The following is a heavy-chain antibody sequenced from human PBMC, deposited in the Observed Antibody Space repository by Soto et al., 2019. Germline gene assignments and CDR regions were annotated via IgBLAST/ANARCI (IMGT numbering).Heavy chain of an antibody. CDR2: IKQDGSDE. Sequence: PGGSLRLSCAASGFIFSSYWMSWVRQAPGKGLEWVANIKQDGSDEYYVDSVKGRFTISRDNAKNSLYLQMNSLRAEDTAVYYCARPLGWRDAFDIGGQGTLVNVS. CDR1: GFIFSSYW. CDR3: ARPLGWRDAFDI. J-gene: IGHJ3*02. V-gene: IGHV3-7*01. D-gene: IGHD2-15*01.